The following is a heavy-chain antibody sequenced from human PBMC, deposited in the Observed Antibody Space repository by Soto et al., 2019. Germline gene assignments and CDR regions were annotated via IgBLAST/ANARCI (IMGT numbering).Heavy chain of an antibody. Sequence: ASVKVSCKASGYTFTGYYMHWVRQAPGQGLEWMGWINPNSGGTNYAQKFQGRVTMTRDTSISTAYMELSRLRSDDTAVYYCARAGLRFLEWLPLFYYGMDAWGQGTTVTVSS. CDR1: GYTFTGYY. CDR3: ARAGLRFLEWLPLFYYGMDA. D-gene: IGHD3-3*01. V-gene: IGHV1-2*02. CDR2: INPNSGGT. J-gene: IGHJ6*02.